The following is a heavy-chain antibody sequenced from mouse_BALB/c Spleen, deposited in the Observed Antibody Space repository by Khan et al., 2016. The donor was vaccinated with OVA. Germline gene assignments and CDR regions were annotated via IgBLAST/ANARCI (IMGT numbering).Heavy chain of an antibody. CDR1: GYSITSDYA. CDR2: ISYSGNT. Sequence: VQLQQSGPGLVKPSQSLSLTCTVTGYSITSDYAWNWIRQFPGNKLEWMGFISYSGNTNYYPSLKSLISITRDTSKNQFFLQLNSVTTEDTATYYCARVYGGDFDYWGQGTTLTVSS. CDR3: ARVYGGDFDY. J-gene: IGHJ2*01. V-gene: IGHV3-2*02. D-gene: IGHD1-1*01.